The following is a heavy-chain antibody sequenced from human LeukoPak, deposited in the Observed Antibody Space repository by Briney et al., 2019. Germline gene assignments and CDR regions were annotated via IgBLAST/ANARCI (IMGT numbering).Heavy chain of an antibody. CDR3: ARLGSSGYYLPYHFDH. J-gene: IGHJ4*02. Sequence: GESLKISCEGSGYSFTTYWIGWVRQMPGKGLEWMGIISPGNSDIRYSPSFKGQVTLSVDTSINTAYLQWRSLEASDTAIFYCARLGSSGYYLPYHFDHWGQGTLVTVSS. CDR1: GYSFTTYW. V-gene: IGHV5-51*01. D-gene: IGHD3-22*01. CDR2: ISPGNSDI.